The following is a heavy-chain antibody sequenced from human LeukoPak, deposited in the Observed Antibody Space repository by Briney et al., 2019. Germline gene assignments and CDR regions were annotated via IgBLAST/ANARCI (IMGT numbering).Heavy chain of an antibody. V-gene: IGHV3-48*02. D-gene: IGHD6-19*01. CDR3: ARGRQFYYFDY. CDR1: GFTFSNYN. J-gene: IGHJ4*02. Sequence: GGSLRLSCAASGFTFSNYNMNWVRQAPGKGLEWVSFISPSSSTIYYADSVKGRFTISRDNAKNSLYLQMNSLGDEDTAVYYCARGRQFYYFDYWGQGTRVTVSS. CDR2: ISPSSSTI.